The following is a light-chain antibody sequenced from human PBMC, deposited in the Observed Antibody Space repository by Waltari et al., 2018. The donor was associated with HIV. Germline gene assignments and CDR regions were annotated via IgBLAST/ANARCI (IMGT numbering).Light chain of an antibody. CDR3: QQYNNWPPYT. Sequence: EIVMTQSPAHLSVSPGERAILSCRASQSVSSNLAWYQQKPGQAPRLLIYSASTRATGVPARFSGSGSGTDFTLTISSLQSEDFAVYHCQQYNNWPPYTFGQGTRLEIK. CDR1: QSVSSN. V-gene: IGKV3-15*01. J-gene: IGKJ2*01. CDR2: SAS.